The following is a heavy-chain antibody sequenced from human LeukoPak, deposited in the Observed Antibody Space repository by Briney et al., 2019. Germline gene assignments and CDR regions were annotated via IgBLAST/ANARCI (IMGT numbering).Heavy chain of an antibody. V-gene: IGHV3-21*01. Sequence: GGSLRLSCAASGFTFSSYSMNWVRQAPGKGLEWVSSISSSSSYIYYAESVKGRFTISRYNAKNSLHLQMNSLRAEDTAVYYCARDGQTGTTVYRGQGTLVTVSS. CDR2: ISSSSSYI. D-gene: IGHD1-7*01. J-gene: IGHJ4*02. CDR1: GFTFSSYS. CDR3: ARDGQTGTTVY.